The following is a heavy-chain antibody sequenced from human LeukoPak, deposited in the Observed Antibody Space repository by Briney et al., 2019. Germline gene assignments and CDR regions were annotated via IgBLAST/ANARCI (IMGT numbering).Heavy chain of an antibody. J-gene: IGHJ4*02. D-gene: IGHD5-24*01. CDR1: GGSISSGSYY. CDR3: ARGSRGGWLQLRYFDY. CDR2: IYTSGST. Sequence: SQTLSLTCTVSGGSISSGSYYWSWIRQPAGKGLEWIGRIYTSGSTNYNPSLKSRVTISVDTSKNQFSLKLSSVTAADTAVYYCARGSRGGWLQLRYFDYWGQGTLVTVSS. V-gene: IGHV4-61*02.